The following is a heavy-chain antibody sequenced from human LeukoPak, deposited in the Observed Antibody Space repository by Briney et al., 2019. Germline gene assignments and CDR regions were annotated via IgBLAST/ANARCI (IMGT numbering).Heavy chain of an antibody. D-gene: IGHD3-10*01. V-gene: IGHV1-69*13. Sequence: SVKVSCKASGGTFSSYAISWVRQAPGQGLEWMGGIIPIFGTANYAQKFRGRVTITADESTSTAYMELSSLRSEDTAVYYCARDAQLLSPFQHWGQGTLVTVSS. J-gene: IGHJ1*01. CDR2: IIPIFGTA. CDR1: GGTFSSYA. CDR3: ARDAQLLSPFQH.